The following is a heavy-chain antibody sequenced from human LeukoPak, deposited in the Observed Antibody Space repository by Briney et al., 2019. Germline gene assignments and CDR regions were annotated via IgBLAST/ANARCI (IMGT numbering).Heavy chain of an antibody. CDR2: MNPSSGNT. CDR3: AAHTSYFSSRSFGH. CDR1: GYSFSSYD. D-gene: IGHD3-10*01. J-gene: IGHJ4*02. Sequence: ASVQVSCKASGYSFSSYDINWVRQATGQGPEWIGWMNPSSGNTGYAQRFQGRVTMTRDTSASTAYLELSSLTSEDTAVYYCAAHTSYFSSRSFGHWGQGTLVTVSS. V-gene: IGHV1-8*01.